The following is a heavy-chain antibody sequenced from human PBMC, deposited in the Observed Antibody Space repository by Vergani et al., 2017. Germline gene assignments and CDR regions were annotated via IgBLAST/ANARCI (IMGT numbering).Heavy chain of an antibody. D-gene: IGHD1-26*01. CDR2: IYSGGST. J-gene: IGHJ4*02. Sequence: VQLVESGGGVVQPGRSLRLSCAASGFTFSSYWMSWVRQAPGKGLEWVSIIYSGGSTNYADSVKGRFTISRDNSKNTLYLQMNSLRAEDTAVYYCAKTIVGATDGFDYWGQGTLVTVSS. CDR3: AKTIVGATDGFDY. CDR1: GFTFSSYW. V-gene: IGHV3-66*01.